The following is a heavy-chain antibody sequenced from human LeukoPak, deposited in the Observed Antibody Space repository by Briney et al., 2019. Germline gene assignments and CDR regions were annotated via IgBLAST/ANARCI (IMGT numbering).Heavy chain of an antibody. V-gene: IGHV3-23*01. J-gene: IGHJ4*02. CDR1: GFRFSTYA. D-gene: IGHD6-25*01. CDR3: AKSDPLMTAAGIFDY. Sequence: GGSPRLSCAASGFRFSTYAMSWVRQAPGKGLEWVSGISGSTGSTYYADSVKGRFTISRDNSKNTLYLQMNTLRAEDTAVYYCAKSDPLMTAAGIFDYWGQGTLVTVSS. CDR2: ISGSTGST.